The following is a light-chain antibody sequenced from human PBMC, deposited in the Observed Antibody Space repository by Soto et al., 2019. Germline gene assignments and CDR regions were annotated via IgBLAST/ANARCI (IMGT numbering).Light chain of an antibody. CDR2: DVI. J-gene: IGLJ1*01. CDR1: GSDVGGYNS. V-gene: IGLV2-11*01. Sequence: QSALTQPRSVSGSPGQSVTVSCIGTGSDVGGYNSVSWYQEHPGKAPKLMIYDVIKRPSGVPDRFSGSKSGNTASLTISGPLAEDEADYYCCSYVGSYSYVFGTGTKVTVL. CDR3: CSYVGSYSYV.